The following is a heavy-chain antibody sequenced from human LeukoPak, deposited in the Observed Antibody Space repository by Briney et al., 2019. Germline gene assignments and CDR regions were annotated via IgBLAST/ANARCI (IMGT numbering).Heavy chain of an antibody. CDR2: IKQDGSEK. CDR3: AIGVVITTAFDN. V-gene: IGHV3-7*01. CDR1: GFTFSSYW. Sequence: GGSLRLSCAASGFTFSSYWMSWVRQAPGKGLEWVANIKQDGSEKYYVDSVKGRFTISRDNAKNTLYLEMNSLRAEDMAVYYCAIGVVITTAFDNWGQGTLVTVSS. J-gene: IGHJ4*02. D-gene: IGHD3-22*01.